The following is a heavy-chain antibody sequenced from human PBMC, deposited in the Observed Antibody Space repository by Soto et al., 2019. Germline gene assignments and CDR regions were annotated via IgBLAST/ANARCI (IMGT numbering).Heavy chain of an antibody. D-gene: IGHD5-12*01. CDR1: GDTFTDSS. CDR3: SRDLGGYDLYGPDT. CDR2: INLNSGDT. J-gene: IGHJ5*02. V-gene: IGHV1-2*02. Sequence: ASVKVSCKTSGDTFTDSSMHWVRQAPGQGLEWMGWINLNSGDTNYAEKFRGRVTMTRDTSIITAYMDLTRMKSDDTAVYFYSRDLGGYDLYGPDTWGQGTLVTVSS.